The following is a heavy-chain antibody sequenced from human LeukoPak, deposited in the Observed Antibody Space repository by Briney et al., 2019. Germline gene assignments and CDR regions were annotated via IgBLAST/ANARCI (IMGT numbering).Heavy chain of an antibody. CDR2: VSGSGGRT. J-gene: IGHJ3*02. CDR3: AKGGAGVTDAPHGDVVTTTLDGFDI. CDR1: RFAFSSFA. D-gene: IGHD2-21*02. Sequence: GGSLRLSCVASRFAFSSFAMSWVRQAPGKGLEWVSTVSGSGGRTFYADSVRGRFTISRDNSKKTLYLQMSHLRAEDTAVYYCAKGGAGVTDAPHGDVVTTTLDGFDIWGQGTLVTVSS. V-gene: IGHV3-23*01.